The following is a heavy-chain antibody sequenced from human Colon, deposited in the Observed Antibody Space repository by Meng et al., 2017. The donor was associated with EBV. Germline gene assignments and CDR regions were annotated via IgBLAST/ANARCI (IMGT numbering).Heavy chain of an antibody. CDR2: IFYTGST. V-gene: IGHV4-30-4*01. D-gene: IGHD3-10*01. CDR3: ARDQIGGDGWFDP. CDR1: GGSITSGGYS. Sequence: VALKESGPGLVKPSPTLSLTCAVSGGSITSGGYSWTWIRQPPGKGLEWIGYIFYTGSTYYNPSLKSRVTISLDTSKNQFSLKLSSVTAADTAVYYCARDQIGGDGWFDPWGRRTLVTVSS. J-gene: IGHJ5*02.